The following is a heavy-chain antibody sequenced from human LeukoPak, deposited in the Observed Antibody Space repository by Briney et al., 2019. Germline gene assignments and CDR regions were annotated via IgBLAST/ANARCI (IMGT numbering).Heavy chain of an antibody. D-gene: IGHD3-22*01. CDR2: IYYSGST. J-gene: IGHJ5*02. Sequence: PSETLSLTCTVSGGSISSYYWSWIRQPPGKGLEWIGSIYYSGSTNYNPSVTSRVTISVDTSKNQFSLKLSSVTAADTAVYYCARLGHSSGWYNWFDPWGQRTLVTVSS. CDR3: ARLGHSSGWYNWFDP. V-gene: IGHV4-59*08. CDR1: GGSISSYY.